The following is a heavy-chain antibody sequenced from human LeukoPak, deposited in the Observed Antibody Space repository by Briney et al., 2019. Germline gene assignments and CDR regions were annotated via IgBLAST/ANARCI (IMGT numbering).Heavy chain of an antibody. CDR2: ILTHNGNT. V-gene: IGHV1-18*01. CDR3: AKNCGGNCYSDPDC. D-gene: IGHD2-21*02. Sequence: ASVKVSCKASGYTFTNYGINWVRQAPGQGLEWMGRILTHNGNTNYAPKLQGRVTMTTDTSTTTAYMELRSLRSDDTAVYYCAKNCGGNCYSDPDCRGQGTLVTVSS. CDR1: GYTFTNYG. J-gene: IGHJ4*02.